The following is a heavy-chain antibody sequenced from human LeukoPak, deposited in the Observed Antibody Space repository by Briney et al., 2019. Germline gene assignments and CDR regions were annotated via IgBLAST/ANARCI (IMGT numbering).Heavy chain of an antibody. CDR2: IYTSGST. Sequence: PSETLSLTCTVSGGSISGSYWSWIRQPAGKGLEWIGRIYTSGSTNYNPSLKSRVTMSVDTFKNQFSLRLSSVTAEDTAVYYCARDLVYDILTGYDAFDIWGQGTMVTVSS. D-gene: IGHD3-9*01. CDR3: ARDLVYDILTGYDAFDI. J-gene: IGHJ3*02. CDR1: GGSISGSY. V-gene: IGHV4-4*07.